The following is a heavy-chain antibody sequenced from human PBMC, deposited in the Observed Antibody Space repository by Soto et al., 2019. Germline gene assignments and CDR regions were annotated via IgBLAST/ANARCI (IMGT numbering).Heavy chain of an antibody. CDR2: INTGGLS. CDR1: GVSITSYY. V-gene: IGHV4-4*07. Sequence: SETLSLTCSVSGVSITSYYWSWIRQSAGGGLEWMGRINTGGLSTYSPSFKSRLTMSLDTSKNQVSLRLISVTAADTAVYFCARVPVAVAATEDYYGLDVWGQGTTVTVSS. J-gene: IGHJ6*02. D-gene: IGHD2-15*01. CDR3: ARVPVAVAATEDYYGLDV.